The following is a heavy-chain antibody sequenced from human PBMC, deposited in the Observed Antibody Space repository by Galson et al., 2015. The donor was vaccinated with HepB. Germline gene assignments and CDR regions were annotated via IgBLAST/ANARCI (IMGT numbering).Heavy chain of an antibody. D-gene: IGHD2-2*01. V-gene: IGHV1-3*01. Sequence: SVKVSCKASGYTFTSYAMHWVRQAPGQRLEWMGWINAGNGNTKYSQKFQGRVTITRDTSASTAYMELSSLRSEDTAVYYCARDPKALGICSSTSCFDSSYYYYGMDVWGQGTTVTVSS. J-gene: IGHJ6*02. CDR3: ARDPKALGICSSTSCFDSSYYYYGMDV. CDR1: GYTFTSYA. CDR2: INAGNGNT.